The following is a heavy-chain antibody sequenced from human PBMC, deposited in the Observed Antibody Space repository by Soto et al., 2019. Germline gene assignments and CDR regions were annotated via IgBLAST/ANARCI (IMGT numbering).Heavy chain of an antibody. J-gene: IGHJ5*02. CDR1: GGSISSYY. CDR2: IYYSGST. CDR3: ASSLYGDYGLNWFDP. D-gene: IGHD4-17*01. Sequence: SETLSLTCTVSGGSISSYYWSWIRQPPGKVLEWIGYIYYSGSTNYNPSLKSRVTISVDTSKNQFSLKLSSVTAADTAVYYCASSLYGDYGLNWFDPWGQGTLVTVSS. V-gene: IGHV4-59*08.